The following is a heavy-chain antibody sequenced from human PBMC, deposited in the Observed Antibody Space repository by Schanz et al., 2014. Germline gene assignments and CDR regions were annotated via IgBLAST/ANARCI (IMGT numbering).Heavy chain of an antibody. CDR1: GYTFTSYD. CDR3: ARDGEAAAGCDY. V-gene: IGHV1-8*01. J-gene: IGHJ4*02. CDR2: MNSKTGNT. D-gene: IGHD6-13*01. Sequence: QVQLVQSGAEVKKPGASATVSCKASGYTFTSYDINWVRQATGQGLEWMGWMNSKTGNTGYAQRFQGRVTMTRNTSTSTVYMELSSLRSEDTAVYYCARDGEAAAGCDYWGQGTLVTVSS.